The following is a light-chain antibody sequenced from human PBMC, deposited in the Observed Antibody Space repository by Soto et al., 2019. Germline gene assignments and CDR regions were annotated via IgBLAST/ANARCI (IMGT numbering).Light chain of an antibody. V-gene: IGKV1-39*01. Sequence: DIQMTQSPSSMSASVGDRVTITCRASQSISSYLNWYQQKPGKAPKLLIYAASSLQSGVPSRFRGSGSGTDFTLTISSLQPEAFATYYCQQSYSTPWTFGQGTKVDIK. CDR3: QQSYSTPWT. J-gene: IGKJ1*01. CDR2: AAS. CDR1: QSISSY.